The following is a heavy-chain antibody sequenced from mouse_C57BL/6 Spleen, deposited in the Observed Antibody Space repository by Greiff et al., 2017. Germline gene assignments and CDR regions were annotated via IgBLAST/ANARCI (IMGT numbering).Heavy chain of an antibody. CDR1: GYAFTNYL. J-gene: IGHJ4*01. CDR3: ARRGDGLYAMDY. Sequence: VQLQQSGAELVRPGTSVKVSCKASGYAFTNYLIEWVKQRPGQGLEWIGVINPGSGGTNYNEKFKGKATLTADKSSSTAYMQLSSLTSEDSAVYFCARRGDGLYAMDYWGQGTSVTVSS. CDR2: INPGSGGT. V-gene: IGHV1-54*01. D-gene: IGHD2-3*01.